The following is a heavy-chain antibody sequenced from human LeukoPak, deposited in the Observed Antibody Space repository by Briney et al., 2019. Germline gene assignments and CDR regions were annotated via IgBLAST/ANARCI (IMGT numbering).Heavy chain of an antibody. D-gene: IGHD6-19*01. V-gene: IGHV3-74*01. Sequence: GGSLRLSCAASGFTLSSYWMHWVRQAPGKGLVWVSHINSDGSGTNYADSVKGRFTISRDNAKNTLYLQMNSLRAEDTAIYYCARGGPVAATDYWGQGTLVTVSS. CDR3: ARGGPVAATDY. CDR2: INSDGSGT. J-gene: IGHJ4*02. CDR1: GFTLSSYW.